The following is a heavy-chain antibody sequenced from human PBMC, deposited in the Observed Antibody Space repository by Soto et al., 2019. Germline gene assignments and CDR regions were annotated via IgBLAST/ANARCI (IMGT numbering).Heavy chain of an antibody. Sequence: LSLTCTVSGGSISSGGYYWSWIRQHPGKGLEWIGYIFYSGSTYYNPSLKSRVTISVDTSKNQFSLKLSSVTAADTAVYYCATYGSGSYKPTTFDYWGQGTLVTVSS. V-gene: IGHV4-31*03. D-gene: IGHD3-10*01. CDR2: IFYSGST. CDR1: GGSISSGGYY. CDR3: ATYGSGSYKPTTFDY. J-gene: IGHJ4*02.